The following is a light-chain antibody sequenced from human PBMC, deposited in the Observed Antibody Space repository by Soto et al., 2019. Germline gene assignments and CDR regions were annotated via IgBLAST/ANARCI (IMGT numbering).Light chain of an antibody. CDR2: DAS. Sequence: EIVMTQSPVTLSVSPGERATLSCRASQSVRSNLAWYQQKPGQAPRLLIFDASSRDTGIPDRFNGSGSGTEFTLTIDRLEPEDFAFYYCQQYDRSPQAFGQGTKVDIK. J-gene: IGKJ1*01. CDR3: QQYDRSPQA. CDR1: QSVRSN. V-gene: IGKV3-20*01.